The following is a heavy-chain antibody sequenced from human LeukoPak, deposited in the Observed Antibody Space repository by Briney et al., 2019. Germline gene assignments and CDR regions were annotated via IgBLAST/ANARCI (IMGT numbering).Heavy chain of an antibody. Sequence: SGESLKISCKGSGYSFTSYWIGWVRQMPGKGLEWMGIIYPGDSDTRYSPSFQGQVTISADKSISTAYLQWSSLKASDTAMYYCARRVAVAGTSYNWFDPWGQGTLVTVSS. J-gene: IGHJ5*02. CDR1: GYSFTSYW. CDR2: IYPGDSDT. CDR3: ARRVAVAGTSYNWFDP. D-gene: IGHD6-19*01. V-gene: IGHV5-51*01.